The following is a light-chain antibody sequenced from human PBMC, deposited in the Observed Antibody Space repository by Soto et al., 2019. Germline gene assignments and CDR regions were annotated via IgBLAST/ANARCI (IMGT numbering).Light chain of an antibody. Sequence: EIVMTQSPATLSVSPGEGATLSFRASQSVSSKLAWYQQKPGQAPRLLISGASSRAADIPDRFSGSGSGTDFTLTINRLEPEDFAVYFCHQYNNWPRTFGQGTRLEIK. CDR1: QSVSSK. V-gene: IGKV3D-15*01. CDR3: HQYNNWPRT. CDR2: GAS. J-gene: IGKJ5*01.